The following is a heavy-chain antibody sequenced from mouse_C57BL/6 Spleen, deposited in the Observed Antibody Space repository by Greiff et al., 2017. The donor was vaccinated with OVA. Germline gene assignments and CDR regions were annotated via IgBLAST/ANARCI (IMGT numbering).Heavy chain of an antibody. V-gene: IGHV1-69*01. CDR3: ARRGDYYDYDEGYFDY. CDR2: IDPSDSYT. J-gene: IGHJ2*01. D-gene: IGHD2-4*01. Sequence: VQLQQPGAELVMPGASVKLSCTASGYTFTSYWMPWVQQRPGQGLEWIGEIDPSDSYTNYNHKFKGKSTLTVDKSTSTAYMQLSRLTSEDSAVYYCARRGDYYDYDEGYFDYWGQGTTLTVSS. CDR1: GYTFTSYW.